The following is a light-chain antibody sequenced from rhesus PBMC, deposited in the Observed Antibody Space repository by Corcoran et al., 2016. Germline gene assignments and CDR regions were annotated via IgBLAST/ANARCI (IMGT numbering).Light chain of an antibody. CDR2: KAS. CDR1: QDSGNW. V-gene: IGKV1-21*01. Sequence: DVQMTQSPSSLSASVGDRVTITCRASQDSGNWLAWYLQKPGQAPRILIYKASTLQSVVPLRFSGSGSGKEITITIINLQPEDFATYYCQQHHTTPRTFGQGTKVEIK. CDR3: QQHHTTPRT. J-gene: IGKJ1*01.